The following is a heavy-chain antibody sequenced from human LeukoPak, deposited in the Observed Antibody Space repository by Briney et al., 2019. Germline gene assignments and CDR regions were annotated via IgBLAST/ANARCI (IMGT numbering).Heavy chain of an antibody. CDR2: INPNSGGT. J-gene: IGHJ4*02. V-gene: IGHV1-2*04. CDR3: ARDAQGSGYE. Sequence: EASVKVSCKASGYTFTSYGISWVRQAPGQGLEWMGWINPNSGGTNYAQKFQGWVTTTRDTSISTAYMELSRLRSDDTAVYYCARDAQGSGYEWGQGTLVTVSS. D-gene: IGHD5-12*01. CDR1: GYTFTSYG.